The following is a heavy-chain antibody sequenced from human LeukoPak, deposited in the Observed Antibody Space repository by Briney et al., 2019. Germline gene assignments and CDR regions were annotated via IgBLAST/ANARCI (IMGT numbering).Heavy chain of an antibody. CDR2: ISGYNGNT. Sequence: ASVKVSCKDSGYTFTSYGITWVRQAPGQGLEWMGWISGYNGNTNYAQKLQGRVTMTTDTSTSTASMELRTLISNDTAVYYCARLIGTAFDYWGQGTLVTVSS. CDR1: GYTFTSYG. D-gene: IGHD2-8*01. CDR3: ARLIGTAFDY. J-gene: IGHJ4*02. V-gene: IGHV1-18*01.